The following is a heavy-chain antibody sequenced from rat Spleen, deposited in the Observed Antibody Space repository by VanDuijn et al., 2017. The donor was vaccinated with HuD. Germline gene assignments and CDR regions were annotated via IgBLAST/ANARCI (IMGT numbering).Heavy chain of an antibody. D-gene: IGHD1-5*01. Sequence: VQLQESGPGLVKPSQSLSLTCSVTGYSIASSYRWTWIRKFPGSRLAWMGYIDRAGNTNYNPSLKSRISITRDTSKNQFFLQVNSVTTEDTATYYCAAGRYNWNWFAYWGQGTLVTVSS. CDR3: AAGRYNWNWFAY. V-gene: IGHV3-3*01. CDR2: IDRAGNT. CDR1: GYSIASSYR. J-gene: IGHJ3*01.